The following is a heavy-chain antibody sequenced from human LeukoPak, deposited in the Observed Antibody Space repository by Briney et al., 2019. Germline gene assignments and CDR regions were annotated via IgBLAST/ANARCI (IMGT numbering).Heavy chain of an antibody. CDR3: ARVVVVVAPPDY. D-gene: IGHD2-15*01. Sequence: PGGSLRLSCAVSGFTVSDNHMNWVRQAPGKGLEWVSSISSSSSYIYYADSVKGRFTISRDNAKNSVYLQMNSLRAEDTAVYYCARVVVVVAPPDYWGQGTLVTVSS. CDR2: ISSSSSYI. J-gene: IGHJ4*02. CDR1: GFTVSDNH. V-gene: IGHV3-21*01.